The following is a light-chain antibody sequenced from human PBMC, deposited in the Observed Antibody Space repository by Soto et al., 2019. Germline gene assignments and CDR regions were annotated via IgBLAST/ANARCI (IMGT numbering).Light chain of an antibody. Sequence: QSALTQPASVSGSPGQSITISCTGTYSDVGNYNYVSWYQQHPGKVPKLLIYDVSNRPSGISNRFSGSKSGNTASLTISGLQADDEADYYCTSYTTTNSVVFGGGTKLTVL. CDR1: YSDVGNYNY. J-gene: IGLJ2*01. CDR2: DVS. V-gene: IGLV2-14*03. CDR3: TSYTTTNSVV.